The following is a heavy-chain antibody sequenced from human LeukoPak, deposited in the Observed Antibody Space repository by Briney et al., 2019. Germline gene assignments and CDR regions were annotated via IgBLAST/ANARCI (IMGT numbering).Heavy chain of an antibody. CDR1: DFTFNTYW. V-gene: IGHV3-7*01. D-gene: IGHD1-26*01. Sequence: GGSLRLSCAASDFTFNTYWMSWVRQAPGKGLEWVANIKQDGSAKYYVDSVKGRITISRDNAKNSLYLQMGSLRAEDTAVYYCARDKIVGATFFDYWGQGTLVTVSS. J-gene: IGHJ4*02. CDR2: IKQDGSAK. CDR3: ARDKIVGATFFDY.